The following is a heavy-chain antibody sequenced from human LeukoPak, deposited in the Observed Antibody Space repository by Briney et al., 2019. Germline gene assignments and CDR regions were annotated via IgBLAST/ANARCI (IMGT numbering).Heavy chain of an antibody. V-gene: IGHV1-24*01. CDR2: FDPEDGET. D-gene: IGHD5-18*01. CDR3: ATGPTAMVISSFDY. J-gene: IGHJ4*02. CDR1: GYTLTELS. Sequence: ASVKVSCKVSGYTLTELSMHWVRQAPGKGLEWMRGFDPEDGETIYAQKFQGRVTMTEDTSTDTAYMELSSLRSEDTAVYYCATGPTAMVISSFDYWGQGTLVTVSS.